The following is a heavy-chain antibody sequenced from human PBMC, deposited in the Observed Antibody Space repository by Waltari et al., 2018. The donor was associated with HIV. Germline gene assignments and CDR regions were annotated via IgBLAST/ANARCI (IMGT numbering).Heavy chain of an antibody. D-gene: IGHD2-8*01. J-gene: IGHJ3*02. Sequence: EVHLVQSGAQVKKPGDSLKISCKTSGYNFNNFWIGWVRQVPGKGLEWMVIVYPDDYDTRYSPSYKDQVTISGDTSINTAYLQWSSLRASDTAMYYCARCYGTVMGAIEIWGQGTMVIVSS. CDR2: VYPDDYDT. CDR3: ARCYGTVMGAIEI. V-gene: IGHV5-51*01. CDR1: GYNFNNFW.